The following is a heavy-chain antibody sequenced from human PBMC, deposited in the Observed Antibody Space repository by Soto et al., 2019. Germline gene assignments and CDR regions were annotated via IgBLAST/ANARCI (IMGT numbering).Heavy chain of an antibody. CDR1: GYTFSNYD. D-gene: IGHD3-10*01. CDR3: AKVSRKGSAIDFDY. Sequence: QVQLVQSGAELKKPGASVKVSCKASGYTFSNYDMNWVRQATGQGPEWIGWVNPNNGDTGYAQKVQGRVTLTTDISTTTAYMELTSLRSEDTAIYYLAKVSRKGSAIDFDYWGQGTLITVSS. CDR2: VNPNNGDT. J-gene: IGHJ4*02. V-gene: IGHV1-8*01.